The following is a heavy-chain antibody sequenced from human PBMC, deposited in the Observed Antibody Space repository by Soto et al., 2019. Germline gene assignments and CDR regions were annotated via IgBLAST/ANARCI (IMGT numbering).Heavy chain of an antibody. CDR1: GYTFTGYY. J-gene: IGHJ3*02. Sequence: ASVKVSCKASGYTFTGYYMHWVRQAPGQGLEWMGWINPNSGGTNYAQKFQGWVTMTRDTSISTAYMELSRLRSDDTAVYYCARYGYGSGSLVSRAFDIWGQGTMVTVSS. D-gene: IGHD3-10*01. V-gene: IGHV1-2*04. CDR2: INPNSGGT. CDR3: ARYGYGSGSLVSRAFDI.